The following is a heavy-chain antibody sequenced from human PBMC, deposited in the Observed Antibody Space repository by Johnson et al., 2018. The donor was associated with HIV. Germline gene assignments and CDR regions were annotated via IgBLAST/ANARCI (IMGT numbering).Heavy chain of an antibody. CDR2: IHSGDKT. CDR3: ARGNDYSNYGAFDI. D-gene: IGHD4-11*01. Sequence: VQLVESGGGLIQPGGSLRLSCAASGFTVRSNHISWVRQTPGKGLEWVSVIHSGDKTDYEDSVKGRSTISRDNAKNSLYLQMNSLRAEDTAVYYCARGNDYSNYGAFDIWGQGTMVTVSS. CDR1: GFTVRSNH. V-gene: IGHV3-53*01. J-gene: IGHJ3*02.